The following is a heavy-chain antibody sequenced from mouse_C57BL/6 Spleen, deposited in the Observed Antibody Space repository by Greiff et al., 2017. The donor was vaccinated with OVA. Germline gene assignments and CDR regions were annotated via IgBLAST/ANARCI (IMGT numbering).Heavy chain of an antibody. Sequence: VQGVESGPGLVAPSQSLSITCTVSGFSFTSYGVHWVRQPPGKGLEWLVVIWSDGSTTYNSALKSRLSISKDNSKSQVFLKMNSLQTDDTAMYYCARQYYGSSYEIAYWGQGTLVTVSA. D-gene: IGHD1-1*01. J-gene: IGHJ3*01. V-gene: IGHV2-6-1*01. CDR3: ARQYYGSSYEIAY. CDR2: IWSDGST. CDR1: GFSFTSYG.